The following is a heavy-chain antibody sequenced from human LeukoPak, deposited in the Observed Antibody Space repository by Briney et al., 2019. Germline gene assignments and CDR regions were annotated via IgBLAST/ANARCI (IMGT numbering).Heavy chain of an antibody. Sequence: SETLSLTCTVSGASISGYYWSWIRQPPGKRLEWIGYIISTGTTNYNPSLKSRVTISVDTSKNQFSLKLSSVTAADTAVYYCARHGEAVAAPDYWGQGTLVTVSS. J-gene: IGHJ4*02. V-gene: IGHV4-59*08. CDR2: IISTGTT. CDR3: ARHGEAVAAPDY. D-gene: IGHD2-15*01. CDR1: GASISGYY.